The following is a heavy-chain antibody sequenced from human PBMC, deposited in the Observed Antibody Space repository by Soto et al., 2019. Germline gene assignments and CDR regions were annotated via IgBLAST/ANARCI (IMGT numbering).Heavy chain of an antibody. Sequence: VASVKVSCKASGYAFSNNDISWVRQATGQGLEWMGWMNPNSGTGGYAQKFQGRVTMTRDTSTSTAYMELSSLASDDTAIYYCARMATYGTLNWFDPWGQGTQVTVS. CDR3: ARMATYGTLNWFDP. CDR2: MNPNSGTG. D-gene: IGHD2-21*01. J-gene: IGHJ5*02. CDR1: GYAFSNND. V-gene: IGHV1-8*01.